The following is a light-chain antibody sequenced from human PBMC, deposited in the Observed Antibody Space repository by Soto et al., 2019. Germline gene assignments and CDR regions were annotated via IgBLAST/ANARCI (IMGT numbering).Light chain of an antibody. J-gene: IGKJ4*01. CDR3: QQLTHYPT. V-gene: IGKV1-9*01. Sequence: IQLTQSPSSLSASVGDRVTITCRASQGISSYLAWYQQKPGKVPKLLIYGASTLQSGVPSRFSGSGSGTDFTLTISSLQPEDFATYSCQQLTHYPTVGGGTKVDIK. CDR1: QGISSY. CDR2: GAS.